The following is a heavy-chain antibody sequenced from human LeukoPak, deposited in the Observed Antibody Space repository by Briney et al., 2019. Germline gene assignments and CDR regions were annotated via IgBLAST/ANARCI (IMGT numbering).Heavy chain of an antibody. V-gene: IGHV3-21*01. CDR3: ATLFELEYFDY. D-gene: IGHD3-10*01. Sequence: GGSLRLSCAASGFTFSNYSMNWVRQAPGKGLEWVSSISSSSSYIYYADSVKGRFTISRDNAKNSLYLQMNSLRAEDTAVYYCATLFELEYFDYWGQGTLVTVSS. CDR2: ISSSSSYI. CDR1: GFTFSNYS. J-gene: IGHJ4*02.